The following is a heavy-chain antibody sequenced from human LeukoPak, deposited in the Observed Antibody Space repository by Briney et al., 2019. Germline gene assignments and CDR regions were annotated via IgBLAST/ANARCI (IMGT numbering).Heavy chain of an antibody. V-gene: IGHV1-18*01. J-gene: IGHJ6*02. CDR2: ISAYNGNT. Sequence: ASVKVSCTASGYTFTSYGISWVRQAPGQGLEWMGWISAYNGNTNYAQKLQGRVTMTTDTSTSTAYMELRSLRSDDTAVYYCARDLLKSGSYLYYYYYYGMDVWGQGTTVTVSS. D-gene: IGHD1-26*01. CDR3: ARDLLKSGSYLYYYYYYGMDV. CDR1: GYTFTSYG.